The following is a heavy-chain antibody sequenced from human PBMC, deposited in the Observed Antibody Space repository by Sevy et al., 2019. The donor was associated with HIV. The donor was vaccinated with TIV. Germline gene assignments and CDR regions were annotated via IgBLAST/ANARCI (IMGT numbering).Heavy chain of an antibody. Sequence: GSLRLSCAASGFTFNNYWMSWVRQAPGRGLEWVANIKQDGSEKYNVDSVKGRFTISRDNARKSLYLQMNNLRVEDTAVYYCARVGLGDCSGTNCSPNDYWGQGTLVTVSS. D-gene: IGHD2-2*01. CDR2: IKQDGSEK. CDR1: GFTFNNYW. V-gene: IGHV3-7*01. CDR3: ARVGLGDCSGTNCSPNDY. J-gene: IGHJ4*02.